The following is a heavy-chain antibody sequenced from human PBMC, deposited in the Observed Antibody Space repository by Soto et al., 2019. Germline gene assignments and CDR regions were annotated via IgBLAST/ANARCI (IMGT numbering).Heavy chain of an antibody. CDR2: ISGSGGST. CDR3: AKASYGSGSSFDY. CDR1: GFTFSSYA. D-gene: IGHD3-10*01. Sequence: GGSLRLSCAASGFTFSSYAMSWVRQAPGKGLEWVSAISGSGGSTYYADSVKGRFTIYRDNSKNTLYLQMNSMRAKDTAVYYCAKASYGSGSSFDYWGQGTLVTVSS. V-gene: IGHV3-23*01. J-gene: IGHJ4*02.